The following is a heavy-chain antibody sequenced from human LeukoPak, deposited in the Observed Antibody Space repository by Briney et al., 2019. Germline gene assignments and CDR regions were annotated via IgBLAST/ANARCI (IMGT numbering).Heavy chain of an antibody. Sequence: GGSLRLSCAASGFTFSDYYTSWIRQAPGKGLEWVSYISSSSSYTNYADSVKGRFTISRDNAKNSLYLQMNSLRAEDTAVYYCARFLYGSGSYFSYYYYGMDVWGKGTTVTVSS. CDR2: ISSSSSYT. D-gene: IGHD3-10*01. J-gene: IGHJ6*04. CDR1: GFTFSDYY. V-gene: IGHV3-11*06. CDR3: ARFLYGSGSYFSYYYYGMDV.